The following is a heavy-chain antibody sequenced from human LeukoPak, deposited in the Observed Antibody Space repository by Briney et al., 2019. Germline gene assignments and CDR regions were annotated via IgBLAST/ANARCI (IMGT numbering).Heavy chain of an antibody. CDR3: ARHVSAYSSGLPYYMDV. CDR1: GGSISSSNF. D-gene: IGHD6-19*01. J-gene: IGHJ6*03. CDR2: ISYSGTT. Sequence: PSETLSLTCTVSGGSISSSNFWGWVRQPPGKGLEWIGTISYSGTTHDNPSLKSRVIISVDTSKKQFSLRLSSVTAADTAAYYCARHVSAYSSGLPYYMDVWGKGTTVTVSS. V-gene: IGHV4-39*07.